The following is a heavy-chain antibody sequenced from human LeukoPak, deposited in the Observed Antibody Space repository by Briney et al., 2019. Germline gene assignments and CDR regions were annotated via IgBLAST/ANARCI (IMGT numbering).Heavy chain of an antibody. CDR2: IWYDGSNK. V-gene: IGHV3-33*01. J-gene: IGHJ4*02. Sequence: GRSLRLSCAASGFTFSSYGMHWVRQAPGKGLEWVAVIWYDGSNKYYADSVKGRFTISRDNSKNTLYLQINSLRAEDTAVYYCARSSAPLQVGDFDYWGQGTLVTVSS. CDR1: GFTFSSYG. D-gene: IGHD1-26*01. CDR3: ARSSAPLQVGDFDY.